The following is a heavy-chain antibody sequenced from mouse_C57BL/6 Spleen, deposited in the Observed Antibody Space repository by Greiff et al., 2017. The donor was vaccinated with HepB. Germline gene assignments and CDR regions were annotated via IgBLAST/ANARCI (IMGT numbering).Heavy chain of an antibody. V-gene: IGHV5-12*01. CDR3: ASQLGRGYFDV. Sequence: EVMLVESGGGLVQPGGSLKLSCAASGFTFSDYYMYWVRQTPEKRLEWVAYISNGGGSTYYPDTVKGRFTISRDNAKNTLYLQMSRLKSEDTAMYYCASQLGRGYFDVWGTGTTVTVSS. J-gene: IGHJ1*03. CDR2: ISNGGGST. CDR1: GFTFSDYY.